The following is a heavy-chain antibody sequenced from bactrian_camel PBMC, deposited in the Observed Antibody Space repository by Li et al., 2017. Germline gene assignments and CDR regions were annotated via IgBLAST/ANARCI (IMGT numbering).Heavy chain of an antibody. J-gene: IGHJ6*01. V-gene: IGHV3S25*01. CDR2: ISSGSGTT. D-gene: IGHD7*01. CDR3: VKGSGHGDNWSEGSGY. Sequence: QLVESGGGLVQPGGSLRLSCSASAFTFSYYRMYWVRQAPGKGLEWVSTISSGSGTTYYLDSVKGRFTISRDNAKNTVYLQMDSLKPEDTAVYYCVKGSGHGDNWSEGSGYWGQGTQVTVS. CDR1: AFTFSYYR.